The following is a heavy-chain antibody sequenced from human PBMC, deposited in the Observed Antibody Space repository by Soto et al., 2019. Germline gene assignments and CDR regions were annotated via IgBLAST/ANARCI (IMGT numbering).Heavy chain of an antibody. CDR3: AKDFPTKLLRYCSGGSCYRTYFDY. D-gene: IGHD2-15*01. CDR2: ISGSGGST. J-gene: IGHJ4*02. V-gene: IGHV3-23*01. Sequence: GGSLRLSCAASGFTCSSYAMSWVRQAPGKGLEWVSAISGSGGSTYYADSVKGRFTISRDNSKNTLYLQMNSLRAEDTAVYYCAKDFPTKLLRYCSGGSCYRTYFDYWGQGTLVTVSS. CDR1: GFTCSSYA.